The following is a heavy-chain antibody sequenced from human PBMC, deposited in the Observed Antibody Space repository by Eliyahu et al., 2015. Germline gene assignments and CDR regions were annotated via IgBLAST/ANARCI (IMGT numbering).Heavy chain of an antibody. V-gene: IGHV1-69*06. J-gene: IGHJ4*02. CDR2: IIPIFGTA. CDR3: ARDQYYYGSGSL. Sequence: QVQLVQSGAEVKKPGSSVXVSXXASGGXXSSXXISWVRQAPGQGLEWSGGIIPIFGTANYAQKFQGRVTITADKSTSTAYMELSSLRSEDTAVYYCARDQYYYGSGSLWGQGTLVTVSS. CDR1: GGXXSSXX. D-gene: IGHD3-10*01.